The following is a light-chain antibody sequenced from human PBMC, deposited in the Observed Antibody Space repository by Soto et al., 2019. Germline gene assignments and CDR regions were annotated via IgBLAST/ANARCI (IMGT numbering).Light chain of an antibody. Sequence: EIVMTQSPATLSVSPGERATLYCRASQSVSSNLAWYQQKPGQAPRLLIYGASTRATGIPARFSGSGSGTDFTLTISSLEPEDFAVYYCQQYGSSPALTFGGGTKVDIK. J-gene: IGKJ4*01. CDR1: QSVSSN. CDR3: QQYGSSPALT. V-gene: IGKV3-15*01. CDR2: GAS.